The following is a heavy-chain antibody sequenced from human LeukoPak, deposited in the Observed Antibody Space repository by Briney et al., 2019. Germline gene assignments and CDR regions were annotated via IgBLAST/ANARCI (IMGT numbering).Heavy chain of an antibody. D-gene: IGHD3-10*01. CDR2: ISSSSSTI. Sequence: PGGSLRLSCAASGFTFSNYSMNWVRQAPGKGLEWVSYISSSSSTIYYADSVKGRFTISRDNAKNSLYLQMNSLRAEDTAVYYCARDWAYYYGSGSYPSYMDVWGKGTTVTVSS. CDR1: GFTFSNYS. V-gene: IGHV3-48*01. J-gene: IGHJ6*03. CDR3: ARDWAYYYGSGSYPSYMDV.